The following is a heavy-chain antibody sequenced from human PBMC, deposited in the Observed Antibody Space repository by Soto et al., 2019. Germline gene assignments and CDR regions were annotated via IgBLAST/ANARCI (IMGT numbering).Heavy chain of an antibody. Sequence: ASVKVSCKASGYTFTSYAMHWVRQAPGQRLEWMGWINAGNGNTKYSQKFQGRVTITRDTSASTAYMELSSLRSEDTAVYYCARGRRIAARLFSFGYWGQGTLVTVSS. CDR1: GYTFTSYA. CDR2: INAGNGNT. V-gene: IGHV1-3*01. D-gene: IGHD6-6*01. CDR3: ARGRRIAARLFSFGY. J-gene: IGHJ4*02.